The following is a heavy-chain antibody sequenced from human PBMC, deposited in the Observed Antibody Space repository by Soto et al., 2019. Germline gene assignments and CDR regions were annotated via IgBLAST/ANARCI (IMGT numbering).Heavy chain of an antibody. J-gene: IGHJ4*02. CDR3: AHMLSDILTGYLDY. CDR2: IYWDDDK. Sequence: SGPTLVNPTQTLTLTCTFSGFSLTTSGVAVGWIRQPPGKALEWLVLIYWDDDKRYSPSLKSRLTVTRDTSKNQVVLTLTNVDPVDTATYYRAHMLSDILTGYLDYWGQGILVTVSS. D-gene: IGHD3-9*01. CDR1: GFSLTTSGVA. V-gene: IGHV2-5*02.